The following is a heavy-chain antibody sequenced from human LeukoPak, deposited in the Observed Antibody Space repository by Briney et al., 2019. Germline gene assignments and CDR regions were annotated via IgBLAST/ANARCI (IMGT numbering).Heavy chain of an antibody. J-gene: IGHJ4*02. V-gene: IGHV4-61*01. CDR3: AREGAYYDILTGYPTLYYFDY. CDR2: IYYSGST. CDR1: GGSISSTSYY. D-gene: IGHD3-9*01. Sequence: PSETLSLTCTVSGGSISSTSYYWSWIRQPPGKGLEWIGYIYYSGSTNYNPSLKSRVTVSVDTSKNQFSLKLSSVTAADTAVYYCAREGAYYDILTGYPTLYYFDYWGQGTLVTVSS.